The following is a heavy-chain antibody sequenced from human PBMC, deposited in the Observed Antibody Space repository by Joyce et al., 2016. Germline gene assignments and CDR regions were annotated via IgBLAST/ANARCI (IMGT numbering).Heavy chain of an antibody. D-gene: IGHD6-6*01. CDR2: IVPILDIK. V-gene: IGHV1-69*04. CDR1: GGTLNTYA. CDR3: AKVAYSSSSGAFDY. J-gene: IGHJ4*02. Sequence: QVQLLQSGAEVKEPGSSVKVSCTASGGTLNTYAINWVRQAPGQGLEWVGRIVPILDIKNHSPNFRGRVTITADKSTNTAYLELTSLRSEDTAVYFCAKVAYSSSSGAFDYWGQGTLVTVSS.